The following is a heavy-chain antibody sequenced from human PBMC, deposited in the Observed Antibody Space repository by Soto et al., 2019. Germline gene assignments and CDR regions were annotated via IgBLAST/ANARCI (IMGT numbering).Heavy chain of an antibody. CDR1: GYTFTSYA. CDR2: INAGNGNT. D-gene: IGHD6-19*01. V-gene: IGHV1-3*05. CDR3: ASSPGIAVADY. Sequence: QVQLVQSGAEEKKPGASVKVSCKASGYTFTSYAMHWVRQAPGQRLEWMGWINAGNGNTKYSQKFQGRVTITRDTSASTAYMELSSLGSEDPAVYYCASSPGIAVADYWGQGTLVTVSS. J-gene: IGHJ4*02.